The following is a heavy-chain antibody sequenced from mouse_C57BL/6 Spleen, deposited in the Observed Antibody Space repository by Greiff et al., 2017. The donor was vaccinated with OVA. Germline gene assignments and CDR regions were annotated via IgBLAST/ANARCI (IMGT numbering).Heavy chain of an antibody. CDR3: ARSGYEGGGLDY. Sequence: QVQLQQPGAELVKPGASVKLSCKASGYTFTSYWMHWVKQRPGQGLEWIGMIHPNSGSTNYNEKFKSKATLTVDKSSSTAYMQLSSLTSEDSAVYYCARSGYEGGGLDYWGQGTTLTVSS. CDR2: IHPNSGST. D-gene: IGHD2-2*01. V-gene: IGHV1-64*01. J-gene: IGHJ2*01. CDR1: GYTFTSYW.